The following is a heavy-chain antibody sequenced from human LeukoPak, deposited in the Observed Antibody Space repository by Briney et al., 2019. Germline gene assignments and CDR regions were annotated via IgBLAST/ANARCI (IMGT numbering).Heavy chain of an antibody. J-gene: IGHJ4*02. CDR1: GFTFSSYA. CDR2: ISGSGGST. CDR3: AKNRDLDIVALDY. V-gene: IGHV3-23*01. Sequence: QPGGSLRLSCAASGFTFSSYAMRWVRQGPGKGLEWVSAISGSGGSTYYADSVKGRFTISRDNSKNTLYLQMNSLRAEDTAVYYCAKNRDLDIVALDYWGQGTLVTVSS. D-gene: IGHD5-12*01.